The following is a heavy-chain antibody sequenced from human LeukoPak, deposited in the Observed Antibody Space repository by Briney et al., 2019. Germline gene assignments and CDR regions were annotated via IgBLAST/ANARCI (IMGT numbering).Heavy chain of an antibody. CDR2: IIPIFGTA. CDR1: GGTFSSYA. J-gene: IGHJ3*02. CDR3: ARDRRDSSGYYGPRKGAFDI. Sequence: ASVKVSCKASGGTFSSYAISWVRQAPGQGLEWMGGIIPIFGTANYAQKFQGRVTITADESTSTAYMELSSLRSADTAVYYCARDRRDSSGYYGPRKGAFDIWGQGTMVTVSS. D-gene: IGHD3-22*01. V-gene: IGHV1-69*13.